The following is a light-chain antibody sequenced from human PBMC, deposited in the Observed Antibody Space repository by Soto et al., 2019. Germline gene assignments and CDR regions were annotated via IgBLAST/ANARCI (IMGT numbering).Light chain of an antibody. Sequence: DIQMTQSPSTLSASVRDRVTITCRASQSINRCLAWYQQKPGKAPKLLIYDASSLESGVPSRFSGSGSGTDFTLTISSLQPDDFATYYCQEYNNYLWTFGQGTKVEIK. CDR1: QSINRC. J-gene: IGKJ1*01. CDR2: DAS. V-gene: IGKV1-5*01. CDR3: QEYNNYLWT.